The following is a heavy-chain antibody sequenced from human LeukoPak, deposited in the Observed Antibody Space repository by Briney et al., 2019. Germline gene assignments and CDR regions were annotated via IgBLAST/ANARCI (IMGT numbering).Heavy chain of an antibody. CDR2: IWYDGSNK. V-gene: IGHV3-33*01. CDR1: GFTFSSYG. J-gene: IGHJ6*04. Sequence: PGRSLTLSCAASGFTFSSYGMHWVRQAPGKGLEWVAVIWYDGSNKYYADSVKGRFTISRDNSKNTLYLQMNSLRAEDTAVYYCARDRLAAAAFLVSYDIFGMDVWVEGGTVTVSS. CDR3: ARDRLAAAAFLVSYDIFGMDV. D-gene: IGHD6-13*01.